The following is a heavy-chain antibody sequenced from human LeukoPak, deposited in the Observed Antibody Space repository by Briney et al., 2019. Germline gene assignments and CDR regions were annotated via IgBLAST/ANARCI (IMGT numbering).Heavy chain of an antibody. Sequence: GGSLRLSCVGSGFTFSTHGMNWVRQAPGKGLEWVSGIGGSGIGHSTHYADSVKGRFTISRDNSKDMVYLQMDSLRAEDTALYYCARDSGWLRYHDWGQGALVTVSS. CDR2: IGGSGIGHST. CDR3: ARDSGWLRYHD. J-gene: IGHJ4*02. CDR1: GFTFSTHG. V-gene: IGHV3-23*01. D-gene: IGHD5-12*01.